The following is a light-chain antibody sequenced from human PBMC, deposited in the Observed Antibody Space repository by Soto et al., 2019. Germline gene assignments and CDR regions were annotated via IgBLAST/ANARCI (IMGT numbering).Light chain of an antibody. V-gene: IGKV1-5*01. CDR1: QNINNC. CDR3: QQYDGN. J-gene: IGKJ3*01. Sequence: DILMTQSPSTLSASVGDRVTLTCRASQNINNCLAWYQQKPEKAPQVLIYDASSVDSGVPSRFSGSGAGTAFTLTVSSLEPDDFAFDYCQQYDGNFGTGTKVDIK. CDR2: DAS.